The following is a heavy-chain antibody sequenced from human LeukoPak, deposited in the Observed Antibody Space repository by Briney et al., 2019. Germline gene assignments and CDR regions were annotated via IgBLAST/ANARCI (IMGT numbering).Heavy chain of an antibody. J-gene: IGHJ4*02. D-gene: IGHD2-2*01. CDR3: ARVGYCSSTSCYVGHD. V-gene: IGHV3-74*01. Sequence: PGGSLRLSCAASGFTFSSYWMHWVRQALGKGLVWVSRINSDGSSTSYADSVKGRFTISRDNAKNTLYLQMNSLRAEDTAVYYCARVGYCSSTSCYVGHDWGQGTLVTVSS. CDR2: INSDGSST. CDR1: GFTFSSYW.